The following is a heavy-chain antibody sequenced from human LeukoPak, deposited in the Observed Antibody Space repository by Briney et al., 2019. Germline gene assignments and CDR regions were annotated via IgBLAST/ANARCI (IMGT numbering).Heavy chain of an antibody. CDR2: ISSSGSTI. CDR1: GFTFSSYE. J-gene: IGHJ4*02. Sequence: PGGSLRLSCAASGFTFSSYEMNWVRQAPGKGLEWVSYISSSGSTIYYADSVKGRFTISRDNAKNSLYLQMNSLRAEDTAVYYCARETGYYDSSGYLGSYFDYWGQGTLVTVSS. CDR3: ARETGYYDSSGYLGSYFDY. V-gene: IGHV3-48*03. D-gene: IGHD3-22*01.